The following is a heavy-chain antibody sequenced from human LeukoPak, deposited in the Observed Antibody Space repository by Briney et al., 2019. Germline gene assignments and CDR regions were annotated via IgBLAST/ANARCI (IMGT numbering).Heavy chain of an antibody. CDR1: GGSIRSYY. D-gene: IGHD6-13*01. CDR3: ATGVHGIAAAGDYHFDY. CDR2: MYYRGNT. J-gene: IGHJ4*02. Sequence: SATLSLTCTVSGGSIRSYYWSWIRQPPGKGLEWIGYMYYRGNTNYNPSLKSRATISVDTSKNQFSLKLTSVTAADTAVYYCATGVHGIAAAGDYHFDYGGQGTLVTVSS. V-gene: IGHV4-59*01.